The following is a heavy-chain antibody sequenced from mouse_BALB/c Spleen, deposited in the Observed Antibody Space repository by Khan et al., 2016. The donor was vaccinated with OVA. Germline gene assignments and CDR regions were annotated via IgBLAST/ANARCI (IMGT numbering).Heavy chain of an antibody. Sequence: VQLKQSGPELVKPGASVKVSCKASGYAFTSYNIYWVKQSHGKSLEWVGYIVPYNGGTSYNQKFKGKATLTVDKSSTTAYMHLNSLKSEDSAVYYCARGGDGGFAYWGQGTLVTVSA. D-gene: IGHD2-13*01. CDR2: IVPYNGGT. CDR1: GYAFTSYN. CDR3: ARGGDGGFAY. V-gene: IGHV1S135*01. J-gene: IGHJ3*01.